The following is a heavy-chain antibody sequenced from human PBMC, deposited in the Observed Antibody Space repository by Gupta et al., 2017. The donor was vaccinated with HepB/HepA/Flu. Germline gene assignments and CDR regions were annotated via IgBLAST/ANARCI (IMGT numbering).Heavy chain of an antibody. CDR1: GFTLSDYE. V-gene: IGHV3-48*03. D-gene: IGHD2-2*03. CDR2: INTVGVT. CDR3: AREWMFKSPVDAFDI. J-gene: IGHJ3*02. Sequence: EVQLVESGGGLVQPGGSLTISCTASGFTLSDYEINWVRQAPGKGLEWVSYINTVGVTRHADFVKGRFIISRDDAKNSLYLQIDSLRAEDTATYYCAREWMFKSPVDAFDIWGQGTMVTVAS.